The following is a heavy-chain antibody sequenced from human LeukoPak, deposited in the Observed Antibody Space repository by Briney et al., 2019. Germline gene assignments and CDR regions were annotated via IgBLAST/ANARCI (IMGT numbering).Heavy chain of an antibody. D-gene: IGHD1-26*01. V-gene: IGHV3-30*02. CDR1: GFTFSSYG. Sequence: GGSLRLSCAASGFTFSSYGMHWVRQAPGKGLEWVAFIRYDGSNKYYADSVKGRFTISRDNSKNTLYLQMNSLRAEDTAVYYCAKEGSGSHLADYYYMDVWGKGTTVTISS. CDR2: IRYDGSNK. CDR3: AKEGSGSHLADYYYMDV. J-gene: IGHJ6*03.